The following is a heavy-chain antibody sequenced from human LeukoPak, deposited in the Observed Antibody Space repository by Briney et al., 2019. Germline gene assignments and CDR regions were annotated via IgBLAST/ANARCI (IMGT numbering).Heavy chain of an antibody. D-gene: IGHD2-2*01. V-gene: IGHV1-46*01. CDR1: GYTFTSYY. Sequence: ASVKVSCEASGYTFTSYYMHWVRQAPGQGLEWMGIIDPSGGSTRYAQKFQGRVTMTRDTSTRTVYMELSSLRSEDTAVYYCARMVYCSSISCSYYYYYMDVWGKGTTVTVSS. CDR3: ARMVYCSSISCSYYYYYMDV. J-gene: IGHJ6*03. CDR2: IDPSGGST.